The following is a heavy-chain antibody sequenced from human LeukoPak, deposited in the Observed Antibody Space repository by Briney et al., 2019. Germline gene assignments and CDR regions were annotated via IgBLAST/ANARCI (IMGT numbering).Heavy chain of an antibody. V-gene: IGHV4-59*02. CDR1: GGSVSSYY. J-gene: IGHJ4*02. CDR3: ARGLHAVDY. Sequence: SETLSLTCTVSGGSVSSYYWSWIRQPPGKGLEWIGYIYYTGSTNYIPSLKSRVTISVDTSKNQFSLKLSSVTAADTAVYYCARGLHAVDYWGQGTLVTVSS. D-gene: IGHD5-24*01. CDR2: IYYTGST.